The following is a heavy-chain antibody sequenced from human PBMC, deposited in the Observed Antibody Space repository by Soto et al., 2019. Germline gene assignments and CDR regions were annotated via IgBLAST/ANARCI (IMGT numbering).Heavy chain of an antibody. D-gene: IGHD3-10*01. V-gene: IGHV1-8*01. CDR3: ARGRVDPSWLLWFGEFPYYYYYMDV. Sequence: ASVKVSCKASGYTFTSYDINWVRQATGQGLEWMGWMNPNSGNTGYAQKFQGRVTMTRNTSISTAYMELSSLRPEDTAVYYCARGRVDPSWLLWFGEFPYYYYYMDVWGKGTTVTVSS. CDR1: GYTFTSYD. J-gene: IGHJ6*03. CDR2: MNPNSGNT.